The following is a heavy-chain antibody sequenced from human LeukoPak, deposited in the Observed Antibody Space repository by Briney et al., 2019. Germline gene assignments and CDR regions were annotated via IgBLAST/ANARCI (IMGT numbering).Heavy chain of an antibody. V-gene: IGHV3-23*01. CDR3: AKKRSGYNYGSVDY. D-gene: IGHD5-24*01. J-gene: IGHJ4*02. Sequence: GGSLRLSCAASGFTFTNYAMSWVRQPPGKGLEWVSGISASVGATYYAASVQGRFTISRDNYKNTVYLQMNSLRAEDTAVYYCAKKRSGYNYGSVDYWGQGTLVTVSS. CDR1: GFTFTNYA. CDR2: ISASVGAT.